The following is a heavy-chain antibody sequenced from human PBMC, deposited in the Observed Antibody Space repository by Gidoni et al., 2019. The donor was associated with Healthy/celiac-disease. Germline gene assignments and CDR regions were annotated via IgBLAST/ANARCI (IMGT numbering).Heavy chain of an antibody. J-gene: IGHJ6*02. Sequence: QVQLVESGGGVVQPGRSLRLSCAASGFTFSSYGMHWVRQAPGKGLEWVAVIWYDGSNKYYADSVKGRFTISRDNSKNTLYLQMNNLRAEDTAVYYCARDLVVASTTLYYYYGMDVWGQGTTVTVSS. CDR3: ARDLVVASTTLYYYYGMDV. V-gene: IGHV3-33*01. D-gene: IGHD2-15*01. CDR2: IWYDGSNK. CDR1: GFTFSSYG.